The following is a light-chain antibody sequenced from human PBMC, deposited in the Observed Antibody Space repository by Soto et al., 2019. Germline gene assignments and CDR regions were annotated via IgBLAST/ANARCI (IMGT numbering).Light chain of an antibody. CDR2: DDD. V-gene: IGLV3-21*02. Sequence: SYELTQPPSVSVAPGQTARITRGGNDIPRKTVHWYQQKPGQAPVLVVYDDDERPSGIPERFSGSNSGNTATLTISRVDAGDEADYYCQVWDISSDHHVFGTGTKATVL. J-gene: IGLJ1*01. CDR3: QVWDISSDHHV. CDR1: DIPRKT.